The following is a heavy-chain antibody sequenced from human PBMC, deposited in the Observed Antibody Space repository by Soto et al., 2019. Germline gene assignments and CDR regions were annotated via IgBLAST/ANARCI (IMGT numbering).Heavy chain of an antibody. J-gene: IGHJ4*02. CDR2: ISGSGGST. CDR3: AKGESGYDDEIFGYYFDY. V-gene: IGHV3-23*01. D-gene: IGHD5-12*01. Sequence: PGGSLRLSCAASGFTFSSYAMSWVRQAPGKGLEWVSAISGSGGSTYYADSVKGRFTISRDNSKNTLYLQMNSLRAEDTAVYYCAKGESGYDDEIFGYYFDYWGQGTLVTVSS. CDR1: GFTFSSYA.